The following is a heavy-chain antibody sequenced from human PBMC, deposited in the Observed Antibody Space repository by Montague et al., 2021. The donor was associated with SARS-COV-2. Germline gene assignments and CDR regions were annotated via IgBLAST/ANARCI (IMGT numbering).Heavy chain of an antibody. CDR2: INHSGST. V-gene: IGHV4-34*01. D-gene: IGHD3-22*01. CDR1: GGSFSGYY. Sequence: SETLSLTCAVYGGSFSGYYWSWIRQPPGKGLEWIGEINHSGSTNYNPSLKGRVTISVDTSKNQFSLKLSSVTAADTAVYYCARNPWYYYDSSGYYLDYWGQGTLVTVSS. J-gene: IGHJ4*02. CDR3: ARNPWYYYDSSGYYLDY.